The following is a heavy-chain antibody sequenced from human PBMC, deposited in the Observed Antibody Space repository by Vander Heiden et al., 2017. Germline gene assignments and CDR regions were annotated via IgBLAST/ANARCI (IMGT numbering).Heavy chain of an antibody. CDR2: ISYDGSNK. CDR1: GFTFSSYA. V-gene: IGHV3-30-3*01. CDR3: ARDTAMVTYYYYGMDV. D-gene: IGHD5-18*01. J-gene: IGHJ6*02. Sequence: QVQLVESGGGVVQHGRSLRPSCAASGFTFSSYAMHWVRQAPGKGLEWVAVISYDGSNKYYADSVKGRFTISRDNSKNTLYLQMNSLRAEDTAVYYCARDTAMVTYYYYGMDVWGQGTTVTVSS.